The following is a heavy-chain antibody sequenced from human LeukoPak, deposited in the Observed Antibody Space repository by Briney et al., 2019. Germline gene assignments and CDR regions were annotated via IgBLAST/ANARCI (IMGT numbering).Heavy chain of an antibody. V-gene: IGHV3-72*01. CDR1: GFIFSDHY. CDR2: SRNKANSYTT. J-gene: IGHJ3*02. CDR3: VRGFNSFDI. Sequence: GGSLRLFCAVSGFIFSDHYMDWVRLAPGKGLEWVARSRNKANSYTTVYAASVKDRFTISRDESKKSVYLQMNSLITEDTAVYFCVRGFNSFDIWGRGTTVTVSS.